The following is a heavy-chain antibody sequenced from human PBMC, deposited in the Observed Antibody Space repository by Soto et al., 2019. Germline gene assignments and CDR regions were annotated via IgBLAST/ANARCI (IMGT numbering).Heavy chain of an antibody. J-gene: IGHJ2*01. CDR3: AAGHWYFDL. Sequence: EVQLVESGGGLVQPGGSLRLSCGDSGFTFSDYKMIWVRQAPGKGLEWVSYISSSGSPIYYADSVKGRFTISRDNAKTSLYLQMNSLRHEDTAVYYCAAGHWYFDLWGRGTLVTVSS. CDR2: ISSSGSPI. D-gene: IGHD3-10*01. CDR1: GFTFSDYK. V-gene: IGHV3-48*02.